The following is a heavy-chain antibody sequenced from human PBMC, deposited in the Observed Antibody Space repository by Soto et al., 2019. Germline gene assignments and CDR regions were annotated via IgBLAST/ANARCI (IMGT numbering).Heavy chain of an antibody. CDR1: GYNFNTYW. Sequence: GESLKISCKGSGYNFNTYWIAWVRQMPDEGLEWMGIIYPGDSDTTYSPSFQGQVTISADKTITTAYLQLSSLKASDTAIYYCARQPRSMPTIHNDPFDIWGPGTMLTVSS. D-gene: IGHD2-2*01. J-gene: IGHJ3*02. V-gene: IGHV5-51*01. CDR2: IYPGDSDT. CDR3: ARQPRSMPTIHNDPFDI.